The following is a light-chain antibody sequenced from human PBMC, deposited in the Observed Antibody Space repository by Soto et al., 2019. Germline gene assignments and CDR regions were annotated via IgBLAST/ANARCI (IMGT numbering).Light chain of an antibody. CDR2: DAS. CDR3: QQYDQWWT. J-gene: IGKJ1*01. CDR1: QSINTK. V-gene: IGKV3-15*01. Sequence: EIVMTQSPATLSVSPGEGATFSCRASQSINTKIAWYQLKPGQAPRLLIYDASIRATGIPARFSGSGSGTEFSLTLNSLQSEDFGVYFCQQYDQWWTVGQGTKVDTK.